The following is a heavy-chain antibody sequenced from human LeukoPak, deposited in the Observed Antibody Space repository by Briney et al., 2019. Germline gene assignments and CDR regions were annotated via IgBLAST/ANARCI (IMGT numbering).Heavy chain of an antibody. CDR2: ISSSSSTI. CDR1: GFTFSSYS. D-gene: IGHD4-17*01. J-gene: IGHJ4*02. V-gene: IGHV3-48*04. Sequence: GGSLRLSCAASGFTFSSYSMNWVRQAPGKGLDGVSYISSSSSTIYYADSVKGRFTISRDNAKNSLYLQMHSLRAEDTAVYYCARDDYGDYEVGSDYWGQPTLVTVSP. CDR3: ARDDYGDYEVGSDY.